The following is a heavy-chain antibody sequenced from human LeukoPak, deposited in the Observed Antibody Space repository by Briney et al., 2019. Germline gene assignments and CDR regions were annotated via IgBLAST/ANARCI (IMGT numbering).Heavy chain of an antibody. J-gene: IGHJ4*02. CDR3: ASDFSGARDS. CDR2: IYSGGST. Sequence: GGSLRLSCAASGLTVSSNYMSWVRQAPGKGLEWVSVIYSGGSTYYADSVKGRFTISRDNARNSLYLQMNSLRAEDTAIYYCASDFSGARDSWGQRTLVTVSS. CDR1: GLTVSSNY. D-gene: IGHD1-26*01. V-gene: IGHV3-53*01.